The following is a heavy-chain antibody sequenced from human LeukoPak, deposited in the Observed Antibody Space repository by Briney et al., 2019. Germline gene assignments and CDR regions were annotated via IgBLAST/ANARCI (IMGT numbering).Heavy chain of an antibody. V-gene: IGHV1-8*01. Sequence: GASVTVSCKASGYTFTSYDINWVREATGQGLGWMGWMNPNSGNTGYEQKFQGRGTMTRNTSISTAYMELSSLRSEDTAVCYCARVLDPNYGMDVWGQGTTVTVSS. CDR3: ARVLDPNYGMDV. D-gene: IGHD1-1*01. J-gene: IGHJ6*02. CDR2: MNPNSGNT. CDR1: GYTFTSYD.